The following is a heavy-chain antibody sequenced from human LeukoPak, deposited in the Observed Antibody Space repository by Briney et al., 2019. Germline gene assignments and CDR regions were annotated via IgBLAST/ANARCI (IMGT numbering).Heavy chain of an antibody. CDR1: GYTFSDYS. D-gene: IGHD5-18*01. CDR2: INPNSGGT. CDR3: ARAATVQLWLMAFDY. V-gene: IGHV1-2*02. J-gene: IGHJ4*02. Sequence: ASVKVSCKTSGYTFSDYSIHWVRQAPGQGLEWMGWINPNSGGTNYAQKFQGRVTMTRDTSISTAYMELSRLRSDDTAVYYCARAATVQLWLMAFDYWGQGTLVTVSS.